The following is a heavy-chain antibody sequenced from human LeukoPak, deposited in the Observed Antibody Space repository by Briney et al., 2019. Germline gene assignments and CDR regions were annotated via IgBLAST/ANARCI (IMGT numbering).Heavy chain of an antibody. D-gene: IGHD2-2*01. CDR1: GFTFSGYS. V-gene: IGHV3-48*02. Sequence: GVSLRLSCAASGFTFSGYSMNWVRQAPGKGLEWVSYISSSSSTIYYADSVKGRFTISRDNAKNSLYLQMNSLRDEDTAVYYCARGLDCSSTSCRSLGWFDPWGQGTLVTVSS. CDR2: ISSSSSTI. J-gene: IGHJ5*02. CDR3: ARGLDCSSTSCRSLGWFDP.